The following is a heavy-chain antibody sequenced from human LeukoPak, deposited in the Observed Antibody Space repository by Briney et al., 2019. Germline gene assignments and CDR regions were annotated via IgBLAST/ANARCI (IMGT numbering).Heavy chain of an antibody. D-gene: IGHD3-10*02. V-gene: IGHV3-48*03. CDR1: GFTFSSYE. CDR3: AELGITMIGGV. CDR2: ISSSGSTI. J-gene: IGHJ6*04. Sequence: PGGSLRLSCAASGFTFSSYEMNWVRQAPGKGLEGVSYISSSGSTIYYADSVKGRFTISRDNGKNSLYLQMNSLRAEDTAVYYCAELGITMIGGVWGKGTTVTISS.